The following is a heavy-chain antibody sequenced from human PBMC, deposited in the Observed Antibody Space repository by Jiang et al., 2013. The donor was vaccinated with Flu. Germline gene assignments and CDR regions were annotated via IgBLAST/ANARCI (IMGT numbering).Heavy chain of an antibody. CDR2: TWNSGTL. D-gene: IGHD6-19*01. J-gene: IGHJ4*02. V-gene: IGHV3-9*01. Sequence: TWNSGTLGYADSVRGRFTISRDNAKESLFLQMDSLRAEDTAVYYCAKDISVAGVGLDYWGQGTLVTVSS. CDR3: AKDISVAGVGLDY.